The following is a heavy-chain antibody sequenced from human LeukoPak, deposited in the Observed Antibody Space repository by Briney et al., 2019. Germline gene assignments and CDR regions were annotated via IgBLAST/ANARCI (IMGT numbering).Heavy chain of an antibody. CDR3: ARARLLWQWLVISGAFDI. D-gene: IGHD6-19*01. V-gene: IGHV3-30-3*01. CDR1: GFTFSSYA. CDR2: ISYDGSNK. J-gene: IGHJ3*02. Sequence: GGSLRLSCAASGFTFSSYAMHWVRQAPGKGLEWVAVISYDGSNKYYADSVKGRFTISRDNSKNTLYLQMNSLRAEDTAVYYCARARLLWQWLVISGAFDIWGQGTMVTVSS.